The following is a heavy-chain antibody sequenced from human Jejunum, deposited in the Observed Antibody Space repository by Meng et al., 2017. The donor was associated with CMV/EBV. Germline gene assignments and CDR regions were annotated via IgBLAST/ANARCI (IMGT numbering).Heavy chain of an antibody. Sequence: QVQLGQAGAEVKKPGSSVKVACKPSGGSFSTHTFSWVRQAPGQGLEWMGGLIAVFDKTKAAPRFQDRVTFTADESTSTAYMELSSLTFDDTAVYFCARGRRNEPLFDYWGQGTLVTVSS. V-gene: IGHV1-69*13. CDR1: GGSFSTHT. J-gene: IGHJ4*02. CDR3: ARGRRNEPLFDY. D-gene: IGHD1-14*01. CDR2: LIAVFDKT.